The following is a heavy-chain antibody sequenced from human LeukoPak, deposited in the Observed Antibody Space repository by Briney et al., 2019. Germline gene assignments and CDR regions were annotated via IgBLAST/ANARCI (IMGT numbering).Heavy chain of an antibody. J-gene: IGHJ4*02. D-gene: IGHD6-19*01. CDR1: GYTFTSYY. Sequence: ASVKVSCKASGYTFTSYYIQWVRQAPGQGLEWRGKINPSSGSTTYAQKFQGRVTMTRDTSTSTVYMELSSLRSEDTAVYYCAKCRVSSSGSADYWGQGTLVTVSS. CDR2: INPSSGST. V-gene: IGHV1-46*01. CDR3: AKCRVSSSGSADY.